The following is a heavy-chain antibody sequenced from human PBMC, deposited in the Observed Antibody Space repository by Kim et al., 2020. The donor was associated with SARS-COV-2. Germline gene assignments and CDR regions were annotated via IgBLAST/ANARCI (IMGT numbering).Heavy chain of an antibody. J-gene: IGHJ4*01. CDR2: ISFDGSNK. Sequence: GGSLRLSCAASGFTFSRYGMYWVRQAPGKGLEWVAVISFDGSNKYYADSVKGRFTISRDNSKNTLYLQMNSLRAEDTAVYYCAKGTYYEIWTGYFGLDY. CDR1: GFTFSRYG. D-gene: IGHD3-9*01. CDR3: AKGTYYEIWTGYFGLDY. V-gene: IGHV3-30*18.